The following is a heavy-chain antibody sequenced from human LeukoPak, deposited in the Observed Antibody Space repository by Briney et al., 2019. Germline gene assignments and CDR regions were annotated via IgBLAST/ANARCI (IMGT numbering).Heavy chain of an antibody. CDR3: AKGTPYIVVVPAAPRFDY. D-gene: IGHD2-2*01. CDR1: GFTFSSYA. Sequence: SGGSLRLSCAASGFTFSSYAMSWVRQAPGKGLEWVSAISGSGGSTYYADSVKGRFTISRDNSKSTLYLQMNSLRAEDTAVYYCAKGTPYIVVVPAAPRFDYWGQGTLVTVSS. V-gene: IGHV3-23*01. CDR2: ISGSGGST. J-gene: IGHJ4*02.